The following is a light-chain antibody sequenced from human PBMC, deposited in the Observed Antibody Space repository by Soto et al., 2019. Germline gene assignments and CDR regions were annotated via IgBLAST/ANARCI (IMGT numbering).Light chain of an antibody. CDR1: QSVSGY. CDR3: QQRSRWPVIT. CDR2: DAS. Sequence: EIVLTQSPATLSLSPGERASLSCRASQSVSGYIAWYQLKPGQSPRLLIYDASNRATGIPARFSGSGSGTDFTLTICSLEPEDFAVYYCQQRSRWPVITFGGGTRVEI. J-gene: IGKJ4*01. V-gene: IGKV3-11*01.